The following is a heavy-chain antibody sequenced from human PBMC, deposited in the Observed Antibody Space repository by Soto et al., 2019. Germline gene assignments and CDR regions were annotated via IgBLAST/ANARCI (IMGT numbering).Heavy chain of an antibody. J-gene: IGHJ4*02. CDR3: ARDAPTIAAQDDY. D-gene: IGHD6-13*01. CDR2: ISAYNGNT. CDR1: GYTFTSYG. V-gene: IGHV1-18*01. Sequence: QVQLVQSGAEVKKPGASVKVSCKASGYTFTSYGITWVRQAPGQGLEWMGWISAYNGNTNYAEKLQGRVTMTTDTSPSRAYVELRSLRSDDTAVYYCARDAPTIAAQDDYWGQGTLVTVSS.